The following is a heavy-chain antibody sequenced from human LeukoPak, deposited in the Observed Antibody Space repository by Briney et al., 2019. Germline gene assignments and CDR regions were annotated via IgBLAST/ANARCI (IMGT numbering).Heavy chain of an antibody. J-gene: IGHJ4*02. D-gene: IGHD6-13*01. CDR2: MYISEST. V-gene: IGHV4-4*07. Sequence: PSETLSLTCTVSGGSISSDFWSWVRPPAGKEPEWIWRMYISESTNYTPPLKSRVTMSVDTSKNQFSLKLTSVTAADTAVYYCARGAGPFDYWGQGTLVTVSS. CDR3: ARGAGPFDY. CDR1: GGSISSDF.